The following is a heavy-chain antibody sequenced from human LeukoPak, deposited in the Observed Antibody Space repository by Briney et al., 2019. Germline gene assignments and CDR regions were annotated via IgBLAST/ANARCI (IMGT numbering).Heavy chain of an antibody. CDR1: GFTFSSYS. CDR3: ARESSTFDNGGKYDAEYFQH. J-gene: IGHJ1*01. Sequence: TGGSLRLSCAASGFTFSSYSMNWVRQAPGKGLEWVSYISSSSSTIYYADSVKGRFTISRDNAKNSLYLQMNSLRAEDTAVYYCARESSTFDNGGKYDAEYFQHWGQGTLVTVSS. V-gene: IGHV3-48*04. CDR2: ISSSSSTI. D-gene: IGHD4-23*01.